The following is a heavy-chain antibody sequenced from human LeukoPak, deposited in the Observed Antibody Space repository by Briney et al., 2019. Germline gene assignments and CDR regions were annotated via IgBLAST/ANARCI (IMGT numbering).Heavy chain of an antibody. CDR2: IKSDGKT. J-gene: IGHJ1*01. Sequence: GGSLRLSCAASGFTFSSYWMHWVRQAPGKGLAWVSRIKSDGKTNYADSVKGRFTISRDNAKNTVSLQRNSLRAEDTGVYYCARAPSEIGGYYPEYFRHWGQGTLVTVSS. D-gene: IGHD3-22*01. CDR1: GFTFSSYW. V-gene: IGHV3-74*01. CDR3: ARAPSEIGGYYPEYFRH.